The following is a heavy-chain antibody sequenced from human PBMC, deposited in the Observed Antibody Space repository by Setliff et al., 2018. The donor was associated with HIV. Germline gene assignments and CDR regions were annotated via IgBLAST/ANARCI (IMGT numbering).Heavy chain of an antibody. CDR2: VTHSGRT. J-gene: IGHJ4*02. Sequence: PSETLSLTCTVSGGSISSGDYYWSWIRQPPGKGLEWIGEVTHSGRTNYNPSLESRVTISVDTSKNHFSLKLRSVTAADTAVYYCAQLGMVDDFDYWGQGTLVTVSS. CDR1: GGSISSGDYY. CDR3: AQLGMVDDFDY. V-gene: IGHV4-61*03. D-gene: IGHD1-1*01.